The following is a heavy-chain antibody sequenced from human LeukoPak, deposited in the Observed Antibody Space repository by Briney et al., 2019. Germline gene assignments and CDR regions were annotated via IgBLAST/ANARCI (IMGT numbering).Heavy chain of an antibody. CDR2: IHYSGRT. CDR3: ARVPQPNLWFGELGY. D-gene: IGHD3-10*01. V-gene: IGHV4-59*01. Sequence: PSETLSLTCTVSGGSISSYYWSWIRQPPGKGLEWMGYIHYSGRTNYSPSLKSRVTISVDTSKNQFSLKLSSVTAADTAVYYCARVPQPNLWFGELGYWGQETLVTVSS. CDR1: GGSISSYY. J-gene: IGHJ4*02.